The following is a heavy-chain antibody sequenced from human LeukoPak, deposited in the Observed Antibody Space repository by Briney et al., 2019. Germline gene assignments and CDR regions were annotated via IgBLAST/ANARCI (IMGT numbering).Heavy chain of an antibody. J-gene: IGHJ6*03. D-gene: IGHD6-6*01. CDR1: GGSISSYY. CDR3: ARDREGSSPSYYYYYMDV. Sequence: SETLSLTCTVSGGSISSYYWSWIRQPPGKGLEWIGYIYYSGSTNYNPSLKSRATISVDTSKNQFSLKLSSVTAADTAVYYCARDREGSSPSYYYYYMDVWGKGTTVTVSS. V-gene: IGHV4-59*01. CDR2: IYYSGST.